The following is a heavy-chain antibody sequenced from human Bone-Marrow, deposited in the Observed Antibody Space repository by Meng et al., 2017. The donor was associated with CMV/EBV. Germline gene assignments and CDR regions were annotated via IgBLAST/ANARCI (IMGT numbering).Heavy chain of an antibody. CDR1: GFTFSSYA. CDR3: AKSGYSYGPLLDY. CDR2: ISGSGGST. Sequence: GESLKIFCAASGFTFSSYAMSWVRQAPGKGLEWVSAISGSGGSTYYADSVKGRFTISRDNSKNTLYLQMNSLRAEDTAVYYCAKSGYSYGPLLDYWGQGTLVTVSS. V-gene: IGHV3-23*01. J-gene: IGHJ4*02. D-gene: IGHD5-18*01.